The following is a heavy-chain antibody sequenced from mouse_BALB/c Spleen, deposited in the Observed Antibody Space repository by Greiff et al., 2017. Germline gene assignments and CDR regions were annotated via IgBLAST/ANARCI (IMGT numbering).Heavy chain of an antibody. V-gene: IGHV2-3*01. CDR2: IWGDGSK. CDR3: AKTGKDYESWFAY. CDR1: GFSLTSYG. D-gene: IGHD2-4*01. Sequence: QVQLKESGPGLVAPSQSLSISCTVSGFSLTSYGVSWVRQPPGKGLEWLGVIWGDGSKNYHSALISRLSISKDNSKCQVFLQLNSLQTDDTATYYCAKTGKDYESWFAYWGQGTLVTVSA. J-gene: IGHJ3*01.